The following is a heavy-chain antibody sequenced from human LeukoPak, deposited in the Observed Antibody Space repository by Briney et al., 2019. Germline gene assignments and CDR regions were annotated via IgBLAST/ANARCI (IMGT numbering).Heavy chain of an antibody. V-gene: IGHV3-21*01. CDR2: ISSSSSYI. Sequence: PGGSLRLSCAASGFTFSSYSMNWVHQAPGKGLEWVSSISSSSSYIYYADSVKGRFTISRDNAKNSLYLQMNSLRAEDTAVYFCARDPGSGLVGATHFDYWGQGTLVTVSS. J-gene: IGHJ4*02. CDR1: GFTFSSYS. CDR3: ARDPGSGLVGATHFDY. D-gene: IGHD1-26*01.